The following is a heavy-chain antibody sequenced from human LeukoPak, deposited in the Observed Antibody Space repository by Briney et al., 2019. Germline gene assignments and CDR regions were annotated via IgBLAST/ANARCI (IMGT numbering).Heavy chain of an antibody. J-gene: IGHJ6*02. CDR3: ARSHQTYYDFWSGYYTDGMDV. V-gene: IGHV3-66*02. Sequence: GGSLRLSCAASGFTVSSNYMSWVRQAPGKGLEWVSVIYSGGSIYYADSVKGRFTISRDNSKNTLYLQMNSLRAEDTAVYYCARSHQTYYDFWSGYYTDGMDVWGQGTTVTVSS. D-gene: IGHD3-3*01. CDR2: IYSGGSI. CDR1: GFTVSSNY.